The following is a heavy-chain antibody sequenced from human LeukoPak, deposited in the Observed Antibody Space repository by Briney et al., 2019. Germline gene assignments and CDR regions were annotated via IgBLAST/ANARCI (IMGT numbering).Heavy chain of an antibody. J-gene: IGHJ3*02. CDR1: GYTFTNSY. V-gene: IGHV1-46*03. D-gene: IGHD2-15*01. CDR2: INPSGAST. Sequence: ASVKVSCKASGYTFTNSYTHWVRQAPGQGLQWMGIINPSGASTSYAQRFQGRVTMTRDTSTSTVYMELSSLRSEDTAVYYCARTQRQGYCSGGYCYSDAFDIWGQGTMVTVSS. CDR3: ARTQRQGYCSGGYCYSDAFDI.